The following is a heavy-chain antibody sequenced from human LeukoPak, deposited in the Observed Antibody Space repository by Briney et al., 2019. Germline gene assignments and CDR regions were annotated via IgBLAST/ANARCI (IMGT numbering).Heavy chain of an antibody. CDR1: GGSFSGYY. J-gene: IGHJ3*02. CDR2: INHSGST. V-gene: IGHV4-34*01. Sequence: SETLSLTCAVYGGSFSGYYWSWIRQPPGKGLEWIGEINHSGSTNYNPSLRSRVTISVDTSKNQFSLKLSSVTAADTAVYYCAREYSSSSGKTFDIWGQGTMVTVSS. CDR3: AREYSSSSGKTFDI. D-gene: IGHD6-6*01.